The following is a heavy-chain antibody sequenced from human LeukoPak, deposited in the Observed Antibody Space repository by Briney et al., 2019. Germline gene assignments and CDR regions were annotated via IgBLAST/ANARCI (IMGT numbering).Heavy chain of an antibody. V-gene: IGHV1-46*01. D-gene: IGHD3-3*01. CDR3: AREGFPPKISDFWSGLGPYYYGMDV. CDR1: GHTFTSYY. Sequence: ASVKVSCKASGHTFTSYYMHWVRQAPGQGLEWMGIINPSGGSTSYTQKFQGRVTMTRDTSTSTVYMELSSLRSEDTAVYYCAREGFPPKISDFWSGLGPYYYGMDVWGQGTTVTVSS. CDR2: INPSGGST. J-gene: IGHJ6*02.